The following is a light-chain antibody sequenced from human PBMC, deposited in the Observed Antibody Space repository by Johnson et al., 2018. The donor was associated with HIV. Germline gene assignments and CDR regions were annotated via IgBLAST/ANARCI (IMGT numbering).Light chain of an antibody. V-gene: IGLV1-51*01. CDR1: NSNIGNNY. CDR2: DNN. J-gene: IGLJ1*01. Sequence: QSALTQPPSVSAAPGQKVTISCSGSNSNIGNNYVSWYQQLPGTAPKLLIYDNNKRPSGIPDRFSGSKSGTSATLGITGLQTGDEADYYCGTWDSSLSALFGTGTKVTVL. CDR3: GTWDSSLSAL.